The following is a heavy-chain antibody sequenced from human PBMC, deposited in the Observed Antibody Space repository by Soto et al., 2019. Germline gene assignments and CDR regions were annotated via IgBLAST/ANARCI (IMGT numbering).Heavy chain of an antibody. V-gene: IGHV3-15*01. Sequence: PGGSLRLSCAASGFTFTNAWMSWVRQAPGKGLEWVARIKSKTDGGTTDYATPVKGRFTISRDNSKNTLSLQMNSLRAEDTAVYYCARVIVRTSYSDRSGYYFNYWGQGTLVTVSS. J-gene: IGHJ4*02. CDR1: GFTFTNAW. CDR3: ARVIVRTSYSDRSGYYFNY. D-gene: IGHD3-22*01. CDR2: IKSKTDGGTT.